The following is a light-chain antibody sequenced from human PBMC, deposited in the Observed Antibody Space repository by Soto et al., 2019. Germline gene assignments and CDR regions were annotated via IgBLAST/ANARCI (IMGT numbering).Light chain of an antibody. Sequence: DIQMTQSPSSPSASVGDRVTITCRASQSISSYLNWYQQKPGKAPKLLIYAASSLQSGVPSRFSGSGSGTDFTLTISSLQPEDFATYYYQQSYSTPSLTFGGGTKVEIK. CDR2: AAS. CDR3: QQSYSTPSLT. J-gene: IGKJ4*01. CDR1: QSISSY. V-gene: IGKV1-39*01.